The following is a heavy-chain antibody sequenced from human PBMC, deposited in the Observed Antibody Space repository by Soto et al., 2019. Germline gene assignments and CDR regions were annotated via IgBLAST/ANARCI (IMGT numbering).Heavy chain of an antibody. Sequence: PSETLSPTWTVAAGSTSSYYWSWVRQPPGKGLEWIGYIYYSGSTNYNPSLKSRVTISVDTSKTQFSLKLSSVTAAATAVYYCARALYSGSWYGYWGQGTLVTVSS. V-gene: IGHV4-59*01. D-gene: IGHD6-13*01. CDR2: IYYSGST. J-gene: IGHJ4*02. CDR1: AGSTSSYY. CDR3: ARALYSGSWYGY.